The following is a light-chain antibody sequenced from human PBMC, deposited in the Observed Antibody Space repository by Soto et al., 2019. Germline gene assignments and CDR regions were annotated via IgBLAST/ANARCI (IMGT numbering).Light chain of an antibody. J-gene: IGKJ5*01. V-gene: IGKV3-15*01. CDR1: QSVSGN. CDR3: LQYNNWPPIT. CDR2: GAS. Sequence: EIVMTQSPATLSVSLGERATLSCRASQSVSGNLAWYQQKPGQAPRLLIYGASTRATGIPARFSGSGSGTEFTLTISSLQSEDFAVYYCLQYNNWPPITFGQGTRLEIK.